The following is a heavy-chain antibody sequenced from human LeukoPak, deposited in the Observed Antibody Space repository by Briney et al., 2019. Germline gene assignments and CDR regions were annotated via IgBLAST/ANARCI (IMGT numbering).Heavy chain of an antibody. CDR2: INHNGST. V-gene: IGHV4-34*01. CDR3: ARGVGIQLWIY. D-gene: IGHD5-18*01. CDR1: GGSFSVYY. Sequence: SETLSLTCAVYGGSFSVYYWSWIRQPPGKGLEWIGEINHNGSTNYNPSLKSRVTISVDTSKNQFSLKLSSVTAADTAVYYCARGVGIQLWIYWGQGTLVTVSS. J-gene: IGHJ4*02.